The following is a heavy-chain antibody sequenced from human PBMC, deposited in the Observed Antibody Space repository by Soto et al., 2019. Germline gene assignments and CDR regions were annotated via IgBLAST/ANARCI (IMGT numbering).Heavy chain of an antibody. J-gene: IGHJ3*02. V-gene: IGHV1-18*01. CDR1: GYTFTSYG. Sequence: GASVKVSCKASGYTFTSYGISWVRQAPGQGLEWMGWISAYNGNTNYAQKLQGRVTMTTDTSTSTAYMELRSLRSDDTAVYYCARDHRGPDSIDAIDIWGQGTSVTVSS. D-gene: IGHD3-3*01. CDR2: ISAYNGNT. CDR3: ARDHRGPDSIDAIDI.